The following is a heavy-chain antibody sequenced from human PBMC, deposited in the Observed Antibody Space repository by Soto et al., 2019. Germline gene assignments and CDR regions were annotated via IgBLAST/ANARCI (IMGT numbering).Heavy chain of an antibody. CDR2: IIPIFGTA. V-gene: IGHV1-69*12. CDR1: GGTFSSYA. J-gene: IGHJ3*02. Sequence: QVQLVQSGAEVKKPGSSVKVSCKASGGTFSSYAISWVRQAPGQGLEWMGGIIPIFGTANYAQKFQGRVTITANESTSTAYMELSSLRSEDTAVYYCASPGNSSGWYEYAFDIWGQGTMVTVSS. D-gene: IGHD6-19*01. CDR3: ASPGNSSGWYEYAFDI.